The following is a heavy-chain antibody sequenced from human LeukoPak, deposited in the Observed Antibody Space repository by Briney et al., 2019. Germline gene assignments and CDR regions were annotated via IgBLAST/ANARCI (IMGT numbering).Heavy chain of an antibody. V-gene: IGHV3-20*04. CDR3: ARAASYYYYYMDL. Sequence: GGSLRLSCAASGFTFDDYGMSWVRQAPGKGLEWVSGFNWNGGRTGYADSVKGRFTISRDKARNSLYLQMNSLRAEDTALYFCARAASYYYYYMDLWGKGTTVTVSS. CDR2: FNWNGGRT. CDR1: GFTFDDYG. J-gene: IGHJ6*03.